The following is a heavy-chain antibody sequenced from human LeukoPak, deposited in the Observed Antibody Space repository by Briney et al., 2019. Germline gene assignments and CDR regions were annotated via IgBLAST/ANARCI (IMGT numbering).Heavy chain of an antibody. J-gene: IGHJ4*02. Sequence: GRSLTLSCAASGFIFSSYGMHWVRQPPGKGLEVVAVIWSDASNTYYVDSVKGRFTSSRDNSKNTLYLQMNSLRAEDTAVYYCTRTYNIRYFDTWGQGTLVTVSS. CDR3: TRTYNIRYFDT. CDR1: GFIFSSYG. CDR2: IWSDASNT. D-gene: IGHD3-9*01. V-gene: IGHV3-33*01.